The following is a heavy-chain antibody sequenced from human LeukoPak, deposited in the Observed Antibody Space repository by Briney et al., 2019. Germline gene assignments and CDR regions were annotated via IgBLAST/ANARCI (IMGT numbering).Heavy chain of an antibody. CDR2: INPSGST. J-gene: IGHJ6*03. V-gene: IGHV4-34*01. CDR1: GGSFSGYH. Sequence: SETLSLTCAVYGGSFSGYHWTWIRQSPGKGLEWIGDINPSGSTYYNPSLKSRLTISVDTSKHHFSLKLRSPTAADTAVYYCARGRHDITMIVVVMTSVSYYLDVWGKGTTVTVS. CDR3: ARGRHDITMIVVVMTSVSYYLDV. D-gene: IGHD3-22*01.